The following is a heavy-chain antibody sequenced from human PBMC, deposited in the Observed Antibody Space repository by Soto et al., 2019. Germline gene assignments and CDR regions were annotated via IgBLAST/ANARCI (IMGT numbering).Heavy chain of an antibody. CDR3: TRWDYGVYARFDF. CDR1: GYTFTSHD. J-gene: IGHJ4*02. D-gene: IGHD4-17*01. Sequence: QVQLVQSGAEVKKPGASVKVSCKASGYTFTSHDINWVRQATGQGLEWMGWMNPNSGNTGYAQKFQGRVTMTRNTSIRTAYMELSSLRSEDTAVYYCTRWDYGVYARFDFWCPGTLVSVSS. V-gene: IGHV1-8*01. CDR2: MNPNSGNT.